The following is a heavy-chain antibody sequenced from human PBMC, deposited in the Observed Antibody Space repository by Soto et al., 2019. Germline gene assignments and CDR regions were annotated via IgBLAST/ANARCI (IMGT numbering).Heavy chain of an antibody. V-gene: IGHV3-33*01. D-gene: IGHD1-26*01. Sequence: QMQLVESGGGVVQPGTSLRLSCAASGFDFSSYGMHWVRQTPGKGLEWVAVLGFDGGGRYYADSVKGRFPISRDNSKKMLYLQMDSLRAGDTASYYCAREPVGPDYAMDVWGQGTTVTVSS. CDR2: LGFDGGGR. CDR3: AREPVGPDYAMDV. J-gene: IGHJ6*02. CDR1: GFDFSSYG.